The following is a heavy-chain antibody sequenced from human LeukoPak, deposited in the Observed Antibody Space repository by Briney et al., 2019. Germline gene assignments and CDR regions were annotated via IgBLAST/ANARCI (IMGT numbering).Heavy chain of an antibody. Sequence: GGSLRLSCAASGFAFSDYYMSWIRQAPGKGLEWVSYISSSGSTIYYADSVKGRFTISRDNAKNSLYLQMNSLRAEDTAVYYCARAFSSGSPFDYWGQGTLVTVSS. J-gene: IGHJ4*02. CDR3: ARAFSSGSPFDY. CDR2: ISSSGSTI. D-gene: IGHD6-19*01. CDR1: GFAFSDYY. V-gene: IGHV3-11*01.